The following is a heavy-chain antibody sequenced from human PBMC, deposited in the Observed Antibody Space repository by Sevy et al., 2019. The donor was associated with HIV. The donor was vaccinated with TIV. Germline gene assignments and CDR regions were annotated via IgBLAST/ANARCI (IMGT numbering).Heavy chain of an antibody. J-gene: IGHJ6*02. CDR1: GYTFTSYD. D-gene: IGHD6-13*01. CDR2: MNPNSGNT. V-gene: IGHV1-8*01. Sequence: ASVKVSCKASGYTFTSYDINWVRQATGQGLEWMGWMNPNSGNTGYTQKFQGSVTMTRNTSKSTAYMELSSLRSEDTAVFYCARTEPGIAAYGMDVWGQGTTVTVSS. CDR3: ARTEPGIAAYGMDV.